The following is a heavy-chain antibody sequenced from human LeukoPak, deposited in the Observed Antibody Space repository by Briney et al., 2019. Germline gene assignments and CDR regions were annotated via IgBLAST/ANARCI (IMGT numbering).Heavy chain of an antibody. CDR3: AREDTALVIAY. V-gene: IGHV3-30*04. Sequence: SGGSLRLSCAASGFTFSRNAMHWVRQAPGNGLEWVAVISHDANSEYYADSVKGRFTISRDNSRNTLYLQVNSLRAEDTAVYYCAREDTALVIAYWGQGTLVTVSS. CDR1: GFTFSRNA. CDR2: ISHDANSE. D-gene: IGHD5-18*01. J-gene: IGHJ4*02.